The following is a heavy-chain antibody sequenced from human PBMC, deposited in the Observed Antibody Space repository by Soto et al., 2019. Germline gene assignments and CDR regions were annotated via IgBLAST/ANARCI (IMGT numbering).Heavy chain of an antibody. CDR3: AAYVALVTAIRYGMDV. J-gene: IGHJ6*02. D-gene: IGHD2-21*02. CDR1: GFTFTSSA. V-gene: IGHV1-58*01. CDR2: IVVGSGNT. Sequence: SVKVSCKASGFTFTSSAVQWVRQARGQRLEWIGWIVVGSGNTNYAQKFQERVTITRDMSTSTAYMELSSLRSEDTAVYYCAAYVALVTAIRYGMDVWGQGTTVTVSS.